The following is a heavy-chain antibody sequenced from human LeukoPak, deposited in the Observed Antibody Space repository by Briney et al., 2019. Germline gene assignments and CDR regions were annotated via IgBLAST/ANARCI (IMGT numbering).Heavy chain of an antibody. Sequence: PGGSLRLSCAASGFTFSSYWMSWVRQAPGKGLEWVANIKQDGSEKYHVDSVKGRFTISRDNAKNSLYLQMNSLRAEDTAVYYCARPRMPRGGGFAYWGQGTLVTVSS. V-gene: IGHV3-7*01. CDR2: IKQDGSEK. CDR1: GFTFSSYW. CDR3: ARPRMPRGGGFAY. D-gene: IGHD3-10*01. J-gene: IGHJ4*02.